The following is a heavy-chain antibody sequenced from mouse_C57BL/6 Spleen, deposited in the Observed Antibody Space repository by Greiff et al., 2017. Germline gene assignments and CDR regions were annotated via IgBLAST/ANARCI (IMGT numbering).Heavy chain of an antibody. CDR1: GYTFTSYW. V-gene: IGHV1-53*01. D-gene: IGHD3-2*02. CDR3: ARFDSSGYRAMDY. J-gene: IGHJ4*01. CDR2: INPSNGGT. Sequence: QVQLQQPGTELVKPGASVKLSCKASGYTFTSYWMHWVKQRPGQGLEWIGNINPSNGGTNYNEEFKSKATLTVDKSSSTAYMQLSSLTSEDSAVYYCARFDSSGYRAMDYWGQGTSVTVSS.